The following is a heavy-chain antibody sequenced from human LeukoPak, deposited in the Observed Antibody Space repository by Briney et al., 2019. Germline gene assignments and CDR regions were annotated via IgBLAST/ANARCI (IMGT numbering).Heavy chain of an antibody. V-gene: IGHV3-23*01. D-gene: IGHD3-3*01. Sequence: HSGGSLRLSCAASGFTFSSYAMSWVRQAPGKGLEWVSAISGSGGSTYYADSVKGRFTISRDNSKNTLYLQMNSLRAEDTAVYYCAKEDRRITIFGVVTNWFDPWGQGTLVTVSS. CDR1: GFTFSSYA. CDR2: ISGSGGST. CDR3: AKEDRRITIFGVVTNWFDP. J-gene: IGHJ5*02.